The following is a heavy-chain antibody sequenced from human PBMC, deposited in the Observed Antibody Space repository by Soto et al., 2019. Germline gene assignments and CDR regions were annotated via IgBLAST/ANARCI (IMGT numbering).Heavy chain of an antibody. CDR1: GGTFSSYA. Sequence: QVQLVQSGAEVKKPGSSVKVSCKASGGTFSSYAISWVRQAPGQGLEWMGGIIPIFGTANYAQKFQGRVTITADESTSTAYMELSSLRSEDTAVYYCARHPDYYDSSGLDYWGQGTLVTVSS. CDR2: IIPIFGTA. J-gene: IGHJ4*02. V-gene: IGHV1-69*01. D-gene: IGHD3-22*01. CDR3: ARHPDYYDSSGLDY.